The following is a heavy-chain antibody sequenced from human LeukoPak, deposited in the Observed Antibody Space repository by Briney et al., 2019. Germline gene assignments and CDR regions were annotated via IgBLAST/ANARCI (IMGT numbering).Heavy chain of an antibody. CDR1: GYTFTGYY. J-gene: IGHJ4*02. V-gene: IGHV1-2*02. CDR3: ARSDLWYYDFWSGLFDY. Sequence: ASVKVSCKASGYTFTGYYMHWVRQAPGQGPEWMGWINPNSGGTNYAQKFQGRVTMTRDTSISTAYMELSRLRSDDTAVYYCARSDLWYYDFWSGLFDYWGQGTLVTVSS. CDR2: INPNSGGT. D-gene: IGHD3-3*01.